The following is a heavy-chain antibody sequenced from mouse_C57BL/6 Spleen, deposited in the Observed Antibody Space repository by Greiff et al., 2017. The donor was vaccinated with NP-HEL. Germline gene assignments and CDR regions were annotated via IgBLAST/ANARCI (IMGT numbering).Heavy chain of an antibody. CDR3: ARKGVYDYDWFAY. J-gene: IGHJ3*01. CDR2: IYPRDGST. V-gene: IGHV1-78*01. Sequence: VQLQQSDAELVKPGASVKISCKVSGYTFTDHTIHWMKQRPEQGLEWIGYIYPRDGSTKYNEKFKGKATLTADKSSSTAYMQLNSLTSADSAVYFCARKGVYDYDWFAYGGQGTLVTVSA. D-gene: IGHD2-4*01. CDR1: GYTFTDHT.